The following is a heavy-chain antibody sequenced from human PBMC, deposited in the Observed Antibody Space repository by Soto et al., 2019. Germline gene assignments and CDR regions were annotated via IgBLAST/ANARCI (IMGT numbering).Heavy chain of an antibody. J-gene: IGHJ6*02. CDR2: IYPGDSDT. CDR3: ARPREAGKNYYGVDV. V-gene: IGHV5-51*01. CDR1: GYSFTSYW. D-gene: IGHD6-19*01. Sequence: GESLKISCKGSGYSFTSYWIGWVRQMPGKGLEWMGIIYPGDSDTRYSPSFQGQVTISADKSISTAYLQWSSLRASDTAMYYCARPREAGKNYYGVDVWGQGTTVTVSS.